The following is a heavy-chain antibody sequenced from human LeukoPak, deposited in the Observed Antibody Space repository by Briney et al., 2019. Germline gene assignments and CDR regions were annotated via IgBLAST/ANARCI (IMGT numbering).Heavy chain of an antibody. D-gene: IGHD3-22*01. CDR3: ATYYYDRSGYYRAGYYFDH. V-gene: IGHV1-69*04. CDR1: GGTFSRYA. J-gene: IGHJ4*02. Sequence: ASVKVSCKASGGTFSRYAISCVPQAPGQGREWMGRLIPIFGIANYAQKFQGRVTITADKSTRTAYMELRSLRSEGMGVYYCATYYYDRSGYYRAGYYFDHWGKGTLVTVSS. CDR2: LIPIFGIA.